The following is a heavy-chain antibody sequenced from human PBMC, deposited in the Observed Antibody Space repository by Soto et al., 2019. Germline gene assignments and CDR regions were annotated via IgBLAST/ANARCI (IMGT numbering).Heavy chain of an antibody. CDR3: ARDPGGLGRDYYYGMDV. V-gene: IGHV3-30-3*01. CDR1: GFTFSSYA. J-gene: IGHJ6*02. D-gene: IGHD2-15*01. Sequence: QPGGSLRLSCAASGFTFSSYAIHWVRQAPGKGLEWVAVISYDGSNKYYADSVKGRFIISRDNSKNTLDLQMNSLRAEDTAVYYCARDPGGLGRDYYYGMDVWGQGTTVTVSS. CDR2: ISYDGSNK.